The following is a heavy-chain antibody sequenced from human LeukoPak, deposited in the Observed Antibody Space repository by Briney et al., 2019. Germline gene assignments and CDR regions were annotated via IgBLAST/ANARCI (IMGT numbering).Heavy chain of an antibody. V-gene: IGHV3-74*01. Sequence: GGSLRLSCAASGFTFSGYWMHWVRQGPEKGLELVSRIDNDGHGIVYADSVKGRFTTSRDNAKNTLYLQMNSLRVEDTAVYYCAAGGGWDPSFGVVTHIDVWGKGTTVAVS. CDR2: IDNDGHGI. J-gene: IGHJ6*03. D-gene: IGHD3-3*01. CDR1: GFTFSGYW. CDR3: AAGGGWDPSFGVVTHIDV.